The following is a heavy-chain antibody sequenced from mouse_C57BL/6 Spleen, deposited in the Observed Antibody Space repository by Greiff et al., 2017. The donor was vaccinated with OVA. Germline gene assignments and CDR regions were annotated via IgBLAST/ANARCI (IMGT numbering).Heavy chain of an antibody. D-gene: IGHD3-2*02. CDR1: GFTFSDYG. CDR2: ISSGSSTI. Sequence: EVQLVESGGGLVKPGGSLKLSCAASGFTFSDYGMHWVRPAPEKGLEWVAYISSGSSTIYYADTVKGRFPIYRDNAKNTLFLQMTSLRSEDTAMYYCARHEDSSGFDYWGQGTTRTVSS. V-gene: IGHV5-17*01. J-gene: IGHJ2*01. CDR3: ARHEDSSGFDY.